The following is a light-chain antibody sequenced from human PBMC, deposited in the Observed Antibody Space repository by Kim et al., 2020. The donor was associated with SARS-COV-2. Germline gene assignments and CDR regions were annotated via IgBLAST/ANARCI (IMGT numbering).Light chain of an antibody. CDR3: AVWDDSLKQGV. CDR2: SNN. Sequence: ELTQPPSASGTPGQRVTISCSGSSSNIGSNNVVWYQQLPGAAPNLLIYSNNQRPSGIPDRFSGSRSGTSACLAISGLQSGDEADYYCAVWDDSLKQGVFGGGTQLTVL. V-gene: IGLV1-44*01. CDR1: SSNIGSNN. J-gene: IGLJ3*02.